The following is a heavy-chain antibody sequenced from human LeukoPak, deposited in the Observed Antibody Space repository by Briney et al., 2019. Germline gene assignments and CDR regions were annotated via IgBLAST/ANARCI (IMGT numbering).Heavy chain of an antibody. V-gene: IGHV1-69*04. Sequence: ASVKVSCKASGGTFSSYAISWVRQAPGQGLEWMGRIIPILGIANYAQKFQGRVTITADKSTSTAYMELSGLRSEDTAVYYCARVSMTVYRGSNYYYGMDVWGQGTTVTVSS. CDR3: ARVSMTVYRGSNYYYGMDV. CDR2: IIPILGIA. J-gene: IGHJ6*02. CDR1: GGTFSSYA. D-gene: IGHD2-2*02.